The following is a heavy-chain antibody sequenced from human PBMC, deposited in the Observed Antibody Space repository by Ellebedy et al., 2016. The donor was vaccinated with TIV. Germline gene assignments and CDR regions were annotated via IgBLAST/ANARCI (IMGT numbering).Heavy chain of an antibody. CDR2: ISSSSATT. J-gene: IGHJ4*02. CDR1: GFSFSTDT. V-gene: IGHV3-48*01. Sequence: GGSLRLXXAASGFSFSTDTMNWVRQAPGKGLEWVSYISSSSATTHYADSVKGRFTISRDNFKNTLNLQMHSLRVEDTAVYYCAKSRNGRATAGDNWGQGTLVTVSS. D-gene: IGHD1-26*01. CDR3: AKSRNGRATAGDN.